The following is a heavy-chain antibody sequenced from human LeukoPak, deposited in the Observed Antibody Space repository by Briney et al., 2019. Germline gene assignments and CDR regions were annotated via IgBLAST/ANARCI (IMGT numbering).Heavy chain of an antibody. V-gene: IGHV2-70*11. Sequence: SGPTLVNPTQTLTLTCTFSGFSLSTSGMCVSWIRQLPGKALEWPARIDWDDDRYYTTSLKTRLTISKDTSKNQVVLTMTNMDPVDSATYYCARVIAVAGGGAFDHWGQGALVTVSS. CDR2: IDWDDDR. J-gene: IGHJ5*02. CDR1: GFSLSTSGMC. D-gene: IGHD6-19*01. CDR3: ARVIAVAGGGAFDH.